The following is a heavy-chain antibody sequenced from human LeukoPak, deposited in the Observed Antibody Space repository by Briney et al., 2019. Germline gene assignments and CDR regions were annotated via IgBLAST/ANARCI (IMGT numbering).Heavy chain of an antibody. V-gene: IGHV1-69*13. Sequence: ASVKVSCKASGGTFSSYAISWVRQAPGQGFEWMGGIIPIFGTANYAQKFQGRVTITADESTSTAYMELSSLRSEDTAVYYCARAAKKVDDILTGYPFDYWGQGTLVTVSS. CDR2: IIPIFGTA. J-gene: IGHJ4*02. CDR3: ARAAKKVDDILTGYPFDY. CDR1: GGTFSSYA. D-gene: IGHD3-9*01.